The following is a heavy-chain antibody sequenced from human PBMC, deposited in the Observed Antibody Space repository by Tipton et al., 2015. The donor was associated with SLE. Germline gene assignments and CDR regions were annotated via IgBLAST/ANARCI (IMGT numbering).Heavy chain of an antibody. CDR1: GFPFSSYS. CDR2: ISSSSSYI. V-gene: IGHV3-21*03. Sequence: SLRPSCAASGFPFSSYSMNWVRQAPGKGLEWVSSISSSSSYINYADSMKGRFTISRDNAKNSLYLQMNSLRADDTAVYYCARSAPYDYIWGSYPFDHWGQGTLVTVSS. CDR3: ARSAPYDYIWGSYPFDH. J-gene: IGHJ4*02. D-gene: IGHD3-16*02.